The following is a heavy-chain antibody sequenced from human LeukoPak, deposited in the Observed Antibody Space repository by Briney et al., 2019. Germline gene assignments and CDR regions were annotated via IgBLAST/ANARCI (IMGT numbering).Heavy chain of an antibody. CDR1: GGSISSSSYY. CDR2: IYYSGST. Sequence: SETLSLTCTVSGGSISSSSYYWGWIRQPPGKGLEWIGSIYYSGSTYYNPSLKSRATISVDTSKNQFSLKLSSVTAADTAVYYCARLHLRYYFDYWGQGTLVTVSS. CDR3: ARLHLRYYFDY. V-gene: IGHV4-39*01. J-gene: IGHJ4*02. D-gene: IGHD4-17*01.